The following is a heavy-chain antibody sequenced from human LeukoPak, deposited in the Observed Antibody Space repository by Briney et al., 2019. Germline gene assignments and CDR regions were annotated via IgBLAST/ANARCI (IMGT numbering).Heavy chain of an antibody. CDR1: GGSISSGSYY. V-gene: IGHV4-61*02. Sequence: KASETLSPTCTVSGGSISSGSYYWSWIRQPAGKGLEWIGRIYTSGSTNYNPSLKSRVTISVDTSKNQFSLKLSSVTAADTAVYYWARTDYPVYFDYWGQGTLVTVSS. J-gene: IGHJ4*02. CDR2: IYTSGST. CDR3: ARTDYPVYFDY. D-gene: IGHD4-11*01.